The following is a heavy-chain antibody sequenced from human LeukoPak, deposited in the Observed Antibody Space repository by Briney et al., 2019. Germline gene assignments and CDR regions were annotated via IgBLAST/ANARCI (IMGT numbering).Heavy chain of an antibody. CDR2: IYHSGST. D-gene: IGHD4-11*01. CDR3: ATVYSKKGYYYGMDV. Sequence: SETLSLTCTVSGGSISSYSWSWIRQPPGKGLEWIGYIYHSGSTYYNPSLKSRVTISVDRSKNQFSLKLSSVTAADTAVYYCATVYSKKGYYYGMDVWGQGTTVTVSS. CDR1: GGSISSYS. V-gene: IGHV4-30-2*01. J-gene: IGHJ6*02.